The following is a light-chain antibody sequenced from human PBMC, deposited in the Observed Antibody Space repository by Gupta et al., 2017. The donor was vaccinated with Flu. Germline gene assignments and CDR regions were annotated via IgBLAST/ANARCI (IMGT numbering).Light chain of an antibody. J-gene: IGLJ3*02. CDR1: NVGSKS. V-gene: IGLV3-21*02. CDR3: QVSDSSSDPLV. Sequence: SSVLTQPPSVSVAPGQTARITCGGNNVGSKSVHWYQQKPGQAPVLVVYDDSDRPSGIPARFSASNSANTATFTTIRVQAGDEADYYYQVSDSSSDPLVFGGGTKLTVL. CDR2: DDS.